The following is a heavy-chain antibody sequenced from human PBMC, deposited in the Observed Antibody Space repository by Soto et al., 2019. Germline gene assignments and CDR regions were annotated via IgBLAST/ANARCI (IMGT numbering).Heavy chain of an antibody. V-gene: IGHV1-8*01. CDR2: MNPYSGNT. D-gene: IGHD2-21*02. CDR3: ARAREASLLRVPSSY. CDR1: GYTFTTYD. Sequence: ASVKVSCKASGYTFTTYDISWVRQATGQGLEWMGWMNPYSGNTGYAQKFQGRVTVTRNTSISTVYMELSGLRPDDTAIYYCARAREASLLRVPSSYWGQGTLVTVSS. J-gene: IGHJ4*02.